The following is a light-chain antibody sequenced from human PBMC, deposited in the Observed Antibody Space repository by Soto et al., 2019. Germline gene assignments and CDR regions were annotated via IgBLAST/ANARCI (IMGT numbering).Light chain of an antibody. J-gene: IGKJ1*01. CDR1: QSISNW. CDR3: QQYNSYTTWT. V-gene: IGKV1-5*03. CDR2: KAS. Sequence: DIQMTQSPSTLSASVGDRVTITCRASQSISNWLAWYQQKPGKAPKLLIYKASTLKSGVPSRFSGSGSGTEFTLTISSLQPDDFATYYCQQYNSYTTWTFGQGTKVDI.